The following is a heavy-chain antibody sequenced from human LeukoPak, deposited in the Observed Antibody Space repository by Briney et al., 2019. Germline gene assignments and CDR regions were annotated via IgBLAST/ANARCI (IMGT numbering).Heavy chain of an antibody. D-gene: IGHD6-13*01. V-gene: IGHV3-21*01. CDR2: ISSSSSYI. CDR3: AKQREGSSWSPDC. J-gene: IGHJ4*02. Sequence: PGGSLRLSCAASGFTFSSYSMNWVRQAPGKGLEWVSSISSSSSYIYYADSVKGRFTISRDNAKNSLYLQMNSLRAEDTAVYYCAKQREGSSWSPDCWGQGTLVTVSS. CDR1: GFTFSSYS.